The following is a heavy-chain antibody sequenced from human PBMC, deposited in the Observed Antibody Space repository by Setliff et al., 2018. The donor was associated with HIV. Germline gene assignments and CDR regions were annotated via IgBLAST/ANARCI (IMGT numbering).Heavy chain of an antibody. CDR3: ARGGSGYYDFWSGSSAFEY. CDR1: GGTFSSYA. V-gene: IGHV1-69*13. Sequence: SVKVSCKASGGTFSSYAINWVRQAPGQGLEWMGGIIPMSGTAHYAQKFQGRVTITADESTTTAYMELSSLRSEDTAVFYCARGGSGYYDFWSGSSAFEYWGQGTLVTVSS. CDR2: IIPMSGTA. J-gene: IGHJ4*02. D-gene: IGHD3-3*01.